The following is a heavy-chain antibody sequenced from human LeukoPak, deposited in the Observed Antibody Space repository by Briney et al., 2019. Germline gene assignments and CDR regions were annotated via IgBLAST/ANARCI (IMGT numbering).Heavy chain of an antibody. J-gene: IGHJ4*02. CDR2: IKQDGSEE. Sequence: GGSLRLSCAASGFTFSSYWMSWVRQAPGKGLEWVANIKQDGSEENFVDSVKGRFTISRGNAKKSLYLQMNSLRAKDTAVYYCARGSSAGASLRHDYWGQGTLVTVSS. CDR3: ARGSSAGASLRHDY. D-gene: IGHD1-26*01. V-gene: IGHV3-7*01. CDR1: GFTFSSYW.